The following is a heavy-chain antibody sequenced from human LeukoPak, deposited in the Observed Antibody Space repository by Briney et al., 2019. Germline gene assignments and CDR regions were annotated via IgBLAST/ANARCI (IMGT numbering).Heavy chain of an antibody. V-gene: IGHV1-2*02. CDR1: GYTFTDFY. CDR3: ARGRGVGAANNWFDP. Sequence: GASVKVSCKASGYTFTDFYMHWVRQAPGQGLEWLGWINVKNGDTKYAQKFQGRVTMTRDTSINTIYMELSRLTSDDTALYHCARGRGVGAANNWFDPWGQGTLLPVSS. D-gene: IGHD6-13*01. J-gene: IGHJ5*02. CDR2: INVKNGDT.